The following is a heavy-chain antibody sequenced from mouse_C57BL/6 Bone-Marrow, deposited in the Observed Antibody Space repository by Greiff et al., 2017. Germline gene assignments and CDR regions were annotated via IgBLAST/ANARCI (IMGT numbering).Heavy chain of an antibody. D-gene: IGHD2-1*01. J-gene: IGHJ4*01. CDR2: IDPSDSYT. CDR3: ARGWGYYGNFFMDY. CDR1: GYTFTSYW. V-gene: IGHV1-69*01. Sequence: QVQLQHPGAELVMPGASVKLSCKASGYTFTSYWMHWVKQRPGQGLEWIGEIDPSDSYTNYNQKFKGKSTLTVDKSSSTAYMQLSSLTSEDSAVYYWARGWGYYGNFFMDYWGQGTSVTVSS.